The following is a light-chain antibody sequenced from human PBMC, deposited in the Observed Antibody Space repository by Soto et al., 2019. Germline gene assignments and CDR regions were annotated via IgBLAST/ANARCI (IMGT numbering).Light chain of an antibody. CDR1: SSDVGGSNY. CDR2: DVS. CDR3: CSYAGRYTWV. J-gene: IGLJ3*02. V-gene: IGLV2-11*01. Sequence: QSALTQPRSVSGSPGQSVTISCTGVSSDVGGSNYVSWYQQHPGKAPKVMIYDVSKRPSGVPDRFSGSKSGNTASLTISGLQAEDEADYYCCSYAGRYTWVFGGGTKLTVL.